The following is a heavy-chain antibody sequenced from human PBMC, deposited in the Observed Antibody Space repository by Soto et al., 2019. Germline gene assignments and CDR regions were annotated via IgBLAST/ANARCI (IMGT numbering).Heavy chain of an antibody. CDR2: IYYSGST. CDR3: ARVGYSSSSGSWFDP. V-gene: IGHV4-39*01. D-gene: IGHD6-6*01. CDR1: GGSIISSSYY. Sequence: PSETLSLTCTVSGGSIISSSYYWGLIRQPPGKGLEWIGSIYYSGSTYYNPSLKSRVTISVDTSKNQFSLKLSSVTAADTAVYYCARVGYSSSSGSWFDPWGQGTLVTVSS. J-gene: IGHJ5*02.